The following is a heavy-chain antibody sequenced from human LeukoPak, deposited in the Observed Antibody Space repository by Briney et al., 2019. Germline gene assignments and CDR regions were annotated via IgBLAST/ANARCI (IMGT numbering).Heavy chain of an antibody. CDR3: ARVALRVDIVVVPAAMLVWFDP. D-gene: IGHD2-2*03. CDR1: GGSISSGSYY. V-gene: IGHV4-61*01. J-gene: IGHJ5*02. CDR2: IYYSGST. Sequence: SQTLSLTCTVSGGSISSGSYYWRWIRQPPGKGLEWIGYIYYSGSTNYNPSLKSRVTISVDTSKNQFSLKLSSVTAADTAVYYCARVALRVDIVVVPAAMLVWFDPWGQGTLVTVSS.